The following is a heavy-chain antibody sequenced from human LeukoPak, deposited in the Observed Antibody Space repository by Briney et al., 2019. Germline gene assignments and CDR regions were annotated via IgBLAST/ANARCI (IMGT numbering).Heavy chain of an antibody. Sequence: SETLSLTCTVSGGSISSYCWSWIRQPAGKGLEWIGRIYTSGSTNYNPSLKSRVTMSVDTSKNQFSLKLSSVTAADTAVYYCARSYCSSTSCNPYNWFDPWGQGTLVTVSS. J-gene: IGHJ5*02. CDR3: ARSYCSSTSCNPYNWFDP. V-gene: IGHV4-4*07. CDR1: GGSISSYC. D-gene: IGHD2-2*01. CDR2: IYTSGST.